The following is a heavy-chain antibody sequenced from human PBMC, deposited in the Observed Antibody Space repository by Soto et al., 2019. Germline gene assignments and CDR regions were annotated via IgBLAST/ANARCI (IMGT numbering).Heavy chain of an antibody. J-gene: IGHJ5*02. CDR2: IYYSGST. Sequence: PSETLSLTCTVSGGSISSGDYYWSWIRQPPGKGLEWIGYIYYSGSTYYNPSLKSRVTISVDTSKNQFSLKLSSVTAADTAVYYCARGPPTYGDYVGWFDPWGQGTLVTVS. CDR1: GGSISSGDYY. D-gene: IGHD4-17*01. V-gene: IGHV4-30-4*01. CDR3: ARGPPTYGDYVGWFDP.